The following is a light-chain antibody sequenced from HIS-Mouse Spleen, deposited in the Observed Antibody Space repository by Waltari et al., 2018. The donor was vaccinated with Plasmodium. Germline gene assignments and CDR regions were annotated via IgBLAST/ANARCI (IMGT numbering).Light chain of an antibody. J-gene: IGLJ2*01. Sequence: QSALTQPASVSGSPGQSITISCTGTSSDVGSFNLVSWYQQHPGKAPKLRIDEGSKRPAGVSNRFSGAKSGNTASLTISGLRAEDEADYYCCSYAGSSTLVFGGGTKLTVL. V-gene: IGLV2-23*01. CDR1: SSDVGSFNL. CDR3: CSYAGSSTLV. CDR2: EGS.